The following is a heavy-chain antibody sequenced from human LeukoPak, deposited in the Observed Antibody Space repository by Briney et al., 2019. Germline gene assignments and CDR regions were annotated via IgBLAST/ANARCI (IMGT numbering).Heavy chain of an antibody. V-gene: IGHV4-39*01. CDR1: AGSIPSGRYE. CDR2: IYYSGST. CDR3: ARAFRARYFDL. J-gene: IGHJ2*01. D-gene: IGHD2/OR15-2a*01. Sequence: PSETLSLTYTVPAGSIPSGRYEWVWIRQPPGKGLEWIGIIYYSGSTYYNLSLKGRVTISVYTSKNQFSLKLSSVTAADTAVYYCARAFRARYFDLWGRGTLVTVSS.